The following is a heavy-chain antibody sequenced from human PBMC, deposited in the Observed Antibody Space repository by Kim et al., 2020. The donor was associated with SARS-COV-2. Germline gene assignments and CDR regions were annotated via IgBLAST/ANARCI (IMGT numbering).Heavy chain of an antibody. V-gene: IGHV1-18*01. CDR1: GYTFTSYG. J-gene: IGHJ6*02. CDR3: ARDFLSGGAVAGRYYYYGMDV. CDR2: ISAYNGNT. D-gene: IGHD6-19*01. Sequence: ASVKVSCKASGYTFTSYGISWVRQAPGQGLEWMGWISAYNGNTNYAQKLQGRVTMTTDTSTSTAYMELRSLRSDDTAVYYCARDFLSGGAVAGRYYYYGMDVWGQGTTVTVSS.